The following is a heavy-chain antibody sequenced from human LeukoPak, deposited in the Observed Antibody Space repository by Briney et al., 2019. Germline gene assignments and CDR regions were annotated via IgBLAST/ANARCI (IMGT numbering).Heavy chain of an antibody. D-gene: IGHD2-21*02. J-gene: IGHJ3*01. V-gene: IGHV3-23*01. CDR2: ISGSGGSK. CDR1: GFTFSSYA. Sequence: GGSLRLSCAASGFTFSSYAMSWVRQAPGKGLEWVSAISGSGGSKYYADSVKGRFTISRDNSKNTLCLQMNSLRAEDTAVYYCAKDVKVVVTEAFDVWGQGTMVTVSS. CDR3: AKDVKVVVTEAFDV.